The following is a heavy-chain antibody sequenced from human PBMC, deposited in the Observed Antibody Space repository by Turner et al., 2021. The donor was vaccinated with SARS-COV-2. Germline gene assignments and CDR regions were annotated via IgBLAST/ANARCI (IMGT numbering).Heavy chain of an antibody. CDR2: ISYDGSNK. V-gene: IGHV3-30*18. CDR1: GFTFSSYG. J-gene: IGHJ4*02. Sequence: QVQLVESGGGVVQPGRSLRLSCAASGFTFSSYGMHWVRQAPGKGLEWVAVISYDGSNKFYAASVKGRFTISRDNSKNTLYLQMNSLRAEDTAVYYRAKITGTTTGDYWGQGTLVTVSS. D-gene: IGHD1-7*01. CDR3: AKITGTTTGDY.